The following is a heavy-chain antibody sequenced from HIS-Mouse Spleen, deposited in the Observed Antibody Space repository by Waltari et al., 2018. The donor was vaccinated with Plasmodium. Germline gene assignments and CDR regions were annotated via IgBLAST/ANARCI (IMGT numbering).Heavy chain of an antibody. J-gene: IGHJ4*02. D-gene: IGHD3-10*01. CDR3: ARASIWFGELLFDY. V-gene: IGHV4-59*01. CDR2: IYYSGST. Sequence: QVQLQESGPGLVQHSETLSLTCTAPGGSISSYYWSWIRPPPGKGLEWIGYIYYSGSTNYNPSLKSRVTISVDTSKNQFSLKLSSVTAADTAVYYCARASIWFGELLFDYWGQGTLVTVSS. CDR1: GGSISSYY.